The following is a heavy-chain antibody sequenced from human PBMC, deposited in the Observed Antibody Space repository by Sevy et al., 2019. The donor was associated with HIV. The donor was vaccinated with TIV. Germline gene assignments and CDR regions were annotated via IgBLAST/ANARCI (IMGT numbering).Heavy chain of an antibody. J-gene: IGHJ6*02. CDR1: GFTFSGYT. Sequence: GGSLRLSCTAAGFTFSGYTMNWVRQAPGKGLDWVSSISGSGRSTYYADSVEGRFTISRDNSKNTLSLQMNSLRADDTAVYYCAKGYCSGGSCPRDYYYYGMDVWGQGTTITVSS. V-gene: IGHV3-23*01. D-gene: IGHD2-15*01. CDR3: AKGYCSGGSCPRDYYYYGMDV. CDR2: ISGSGRST.